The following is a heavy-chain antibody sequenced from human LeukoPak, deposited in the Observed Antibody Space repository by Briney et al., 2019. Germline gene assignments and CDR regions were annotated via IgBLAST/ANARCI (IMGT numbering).Heavy chain of an antibody. CDR1: GGTFSSYA. J-gene: IGHJ3*02. Sequence: ASVKVSCKASGGTFSSYAISWVRQAPGQGLEWMGGIIPIFGTANYGQKFQGRVTITADESTSTAYMELSSLRSEDTAVYYCARALWFGEFDAFDIWGQGTMVTVSS. CDR2: IIPIFGTA. D-gene: IGHD3-10*01. V-gene: IGHV1-69*13. CDR3: ARALWFGEFDAFDI.